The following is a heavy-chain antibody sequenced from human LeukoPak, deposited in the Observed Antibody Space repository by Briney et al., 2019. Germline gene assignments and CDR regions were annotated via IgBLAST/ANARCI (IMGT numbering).Heavy chain of an antibody. J-gene: IGHJ4*02. CDR1: GFTFSSYA. Sequence: GGSLRLSCTASGFTFSSYAMHWVRQAPGKGLEWVAVISSDGNNKYYADSVKGRFTISRDNSKNTLYLQMNSLRAEDTAVYYCARDEYLWVVIQLGLFDYWGQGTLVTVSS. V-gene: IGHV3-30-3*01. CDR3: ARDEYLWVVIQLGLFDY. D-gene: IGHD2-2*01. CDR2: ISSDGNNK.